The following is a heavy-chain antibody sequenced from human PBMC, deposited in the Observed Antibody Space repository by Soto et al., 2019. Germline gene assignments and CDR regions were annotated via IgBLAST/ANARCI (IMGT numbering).Heavy chain of an antibody. CDR1: GYTFTSYD. D-gene: IGHD2-8*01. CDR3: ARDPYHVLMVNAPNLYGMDV. V-gene: IGHV1-18*01. Sequence: GASVKVSCKASGYTFTSYDINWVRQATGQGFEYLGWMNPNSGNTNYPQSLQGRLTMTTDTSTTTAYMELRNLRSDDTAVYYCARDPYHVLMVNAPNLYGMDVWGQGTTVTVSS. J-gene: IGHJ6*02. CDR2: MNPNSGNT.